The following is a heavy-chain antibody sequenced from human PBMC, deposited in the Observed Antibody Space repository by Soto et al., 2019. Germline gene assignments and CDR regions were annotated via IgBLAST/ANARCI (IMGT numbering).Heavy chain of an antibody. J-gene: IGHJ4*02. CDR3: ARRSTQYCSGTSCSAHFDY. CDR1: GYSFTSYW. Sequence: PGESLKISCKGSGYSFTSYWIGWVRQMPGKGLEWMGIIYPGDSDTRYSPSFQGQVTISADKSISTAYLQWSSLKASDTAMYYCARRSTQYCSGTSCSAHFDYWGQGTLVTVSS. V-gene: IGHV5-51*01. CDR2: IYPGDSDT. D-gene: IGHD2-2*01.